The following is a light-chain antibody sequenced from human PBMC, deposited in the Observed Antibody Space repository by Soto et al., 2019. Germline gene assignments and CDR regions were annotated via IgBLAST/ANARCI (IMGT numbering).Light chain of an antibody. V-gene: IGLV2-14*03. CDR2: DVS. Sequence: QSVLTQPASVSGSPGQSITISCTGTRSDIGHYNYVSWYQQHPGNAPKLMIYDVSIRASGVSDRFSGSKSGNTASLTISGLQSEDEADYHCCSYTTTTSRVFGTGTKVTVL. CDR1: RSDIGHYNY. CDR3: CSYTTTTSRV. J-gene: IGLJ1*01.